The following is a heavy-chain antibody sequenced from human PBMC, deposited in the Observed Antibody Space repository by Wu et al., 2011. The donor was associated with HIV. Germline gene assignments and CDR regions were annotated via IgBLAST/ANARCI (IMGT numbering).Heavy chain of an antibody. CDR1: SYA. D-gene: IGHD6-19*01. CDR2: VIPIFGTA. Sequence: SYAISWVRQAPGRRALSGWEGVIPIFGTANYAQKFQGRVTITTDESTSTAYMELSSLRSEDTAVYYCASGRDRGVAGSLYYFDYWGQGTLVTVSS. CDR3: ASGRDRGVAGSLYYFDY. J-gene: IGHJ4*02. V-gene: IGHV1-69*05.